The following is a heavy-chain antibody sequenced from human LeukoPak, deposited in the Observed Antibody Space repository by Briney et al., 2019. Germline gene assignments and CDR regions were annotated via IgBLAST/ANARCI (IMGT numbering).Heavy chain of an antibody. CDR1: GRSISSGDYY. J-gene: IGHJ6*02. V-gene: IGHV4-30-4*01. CDR2: IYYSGST. Sequence: SETLSLTCTVSGRSISSGDYYWSWIRQPPGKGLVWIGYIYYSGSTYYNPSLKSRVTISVDTSKNQFSLKLSSVTAADTAVYYCARDMTTVTTAGYYYGMDVWGQGTTVTVSS. CDR3: ARDMTTVTTAGYYYGMDV. D-gene: IGHD4-17*01.